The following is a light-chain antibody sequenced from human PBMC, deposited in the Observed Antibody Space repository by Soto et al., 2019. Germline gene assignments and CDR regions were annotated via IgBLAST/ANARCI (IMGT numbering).Light chain of an antibody. CDR1: QSISTW. V-gene: IGKV1-5*03. CDR3: QQYSSYWT. J-gene: IGKJ1*01. Sequence: DIPMTQSPSTLPASVGDRVTITCWASQSISTWLAWYQQKPGKAPNLLIYKASYLASGVPSRFSGGGSGTEFTLTISSLQPDDFATYYCQQYSSYWTFGQGTKVEIK. CDR2: KAS.